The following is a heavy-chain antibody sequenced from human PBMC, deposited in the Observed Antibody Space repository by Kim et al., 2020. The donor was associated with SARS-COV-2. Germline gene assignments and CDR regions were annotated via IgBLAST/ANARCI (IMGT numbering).Heavy chain of an antibody. Sequence: GGSLRLSCAASGFTFSSYSMHWVRQAPGKGLVWVSRINSDGSTTNYADSVKGRFSISRDNANNTLYLQMNSLRADDTAVYHCAREGTSSNCCHYWGQGTLVTVSS. V-gene: IGHV3-74*01. CDR2: INSDGSTT. D-gene: IGHD2-2*01. CDR1: GFTFSSYS. CDR3: AREGTSSNCCHY. J-gene: IGHJ4*02.